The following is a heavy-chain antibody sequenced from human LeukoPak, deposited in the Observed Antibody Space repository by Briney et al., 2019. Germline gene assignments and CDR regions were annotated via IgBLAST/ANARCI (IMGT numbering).Heavy chain of an antibody. V-gene: IGHV3-21*01. CDR1: GFTFSSDN. J-gene: IGHJ4*02. D-gene: IGHD3-22*01. Sequence: GGSLRLSCAASGFTFSSDNMNWVRQAPGKGLEWVSSISSSSSYIYYADSIKGRFTISRDNAKNSLYLQMNSLRAEDTAVYYCARRGYYYDGSGYYLGGFDYWGQGTLVTVSS. CDR2: ISSSSSYI. CDR3: ARRGYYYDGSGYYLGGFDY.